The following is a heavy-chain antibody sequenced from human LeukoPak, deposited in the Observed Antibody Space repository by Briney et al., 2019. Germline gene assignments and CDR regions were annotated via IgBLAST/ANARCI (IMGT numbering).Heavy chain of an antibody. J-gene: IGHJ4*02. D-gene: IGHD3-10*01. CDR3: ARDLQYGSGSYSDY. V-gene: IGHV3-20*04. CDR2: INWNGGST. CDR1: GFTFDDYG. Sequence: GGSLRLSCAASGFTFDDYGMSWVRQAPGKGLEWVSGINWNGGSTGYADSVKGRFTISRDNAKNSLHLQMNSLRAEDTALYYCARDLQYGSGSYSDYWGQGTLVTVSS.